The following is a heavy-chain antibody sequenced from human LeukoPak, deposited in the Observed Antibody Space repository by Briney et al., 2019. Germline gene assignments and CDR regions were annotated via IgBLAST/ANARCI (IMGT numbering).Heavy chain of an antibody. V-gene: IGHV3-30*14. D-gene: IGHD1-26*01. CDR2: VSPHVNAI. J-gene: IGHJ4*02. CDR3: AREVAATSIFDY. Sequence: GGSLRLSCVASGFTFTDHSMHWVRQPPGKGLEWVAVVSPHVNAIFYADSMKGRFTISRDNAKNSLYLQMNSLRAEDTAVYYCAREVAATSIFDYWGQGTLVTVSS. CDR1: GFTFTDHS.